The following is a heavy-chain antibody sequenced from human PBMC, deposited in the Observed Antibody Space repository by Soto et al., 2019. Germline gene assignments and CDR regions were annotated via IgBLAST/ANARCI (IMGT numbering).Heavy chain of an antibody. CDR3: ARGLWFGEFYYYYGMDV. Sequence: SETLSLTCTVSGGSISSGGYYWSWIRQHPGKGLEWIGYIYYSGSTYYNPSLKSRVTISVDTSKNQFSLKLSSVTAADTAVYYCARGLWFGEFYYYYGMDVWGQGTTVTVSS. V-gene: IGHV4-31*03. CDR2: IYYSGST. D-gene: IGHD3-10*01. J-gene: IGHJ6*02. CDR1: GGSISSGGYY.